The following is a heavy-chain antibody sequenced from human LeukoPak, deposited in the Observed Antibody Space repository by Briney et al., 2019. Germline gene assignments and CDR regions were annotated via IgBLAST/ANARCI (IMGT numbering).Heavy chain of an antibody. CDR2: INPNSGGT. Sequence: ASVKVSCKASGYTFTGYYMHWVRQAPGQGLEWMGWINPNSGGTNYAQKFQGRVTMTRDTSISTAYMELSRLRSDDTAVYYCAREERIVVVPAAIGFDYWGQGTLVTVSS. CDR3: AREERIVVVPAAIGFDY. V-gene: IGHV1-2*02. D-gene: IGHD2-2*02. CDR1: GYTFTGYY. J-gene: IGHJ4*02.